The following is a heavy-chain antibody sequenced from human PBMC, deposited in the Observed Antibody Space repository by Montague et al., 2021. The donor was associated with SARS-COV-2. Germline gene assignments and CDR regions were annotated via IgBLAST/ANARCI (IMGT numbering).Heavy chain of an antibody. V-gene: IGHV3-7*03. CDR1: GFTFSNYW. J-gene: IGHJ3*01. D-gene: IGHD3-22*01. CDR3: ARDRGGYFYADDAFDL. Sequence: SLRLSCAASGFPASGFTFSNYWMSWIRQAPGKGLEWVANTNKDGSVASYVDSVKGRFNISRDNAKRSLYLQMNSLGAEDTAVYYCARDRGGYFYADDAFDLWGRGTMVIISS. CDR2: TNKDGSVA.